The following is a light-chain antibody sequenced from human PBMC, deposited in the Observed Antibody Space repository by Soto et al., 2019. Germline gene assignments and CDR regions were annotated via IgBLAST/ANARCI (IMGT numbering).Light chain of an antibody. CDR1: ESVSSNY. CDR2: GAS. CDR3: QQYGSSPWT. J-gene: IGKJ1*01. Sequence: EIVLTQSPGTLSLSPGERATLSCRASESVSSNYLAWHQQKPGQAPRLLIYGASSRATGVPDRFSGSGSGTDFTLTISRLEPEDLAVYYCQQYGSSPWTFGQGTKVEIK. V-gene: IGKV3-20*01.